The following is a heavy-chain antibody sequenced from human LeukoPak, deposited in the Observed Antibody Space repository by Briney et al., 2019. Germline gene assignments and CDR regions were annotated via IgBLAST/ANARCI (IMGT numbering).Heavy chain of an antibody. D-gene: IGHD2-2*01. CDR1: GYSFTSYW. CDR3: ARLVGYCSSTSCYGTPSYNWFDP. Sequence: GESLKISCKGSGYSFTSYWIGWVRQMPGKGLEWMGIIYPGDSDTRYSPSFQGQVTISADKSISTAYLQWSSLKASDTAMYYCARLVGYCSSTSCYGTPSYNWFDPWGQGTLVTVSS. V-gene: IGHV5-51*01. J-gene: IGHJ5*02. CDR2: IYPGDSDT.